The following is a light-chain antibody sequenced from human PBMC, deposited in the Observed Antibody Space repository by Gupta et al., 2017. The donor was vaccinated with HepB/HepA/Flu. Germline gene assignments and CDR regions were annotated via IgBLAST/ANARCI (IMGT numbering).Light chain of an antibody. CDR2: ENN. J-gene: IGLJ2*01. CDR3: GTWDSSLSVVV. Sequence: QSVLTQPPSLSAAPGQKVTISCTGRSSNIENNYVSWYQQLPGTAPKLLIFENNQRPSGIPDRFSCTTSDTAATLDITGLQTWDEADYYCGTWDSSLSVVVFGGGTRLTVL. V-gene: IGLV1-51*02. CDR1: SSNIENNY.